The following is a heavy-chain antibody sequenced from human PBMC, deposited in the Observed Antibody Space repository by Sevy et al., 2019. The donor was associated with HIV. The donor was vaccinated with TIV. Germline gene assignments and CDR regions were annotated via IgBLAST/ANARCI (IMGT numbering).Heavy chain of an antibody. D-gene: IGHD3-3*01. Sequence: GGSLRLSCAASGFTFSNTWMSWVLQGPEKGLQWIGRIKSKIDGGTTDYAGTAKGRFTISRDDSKNMMYLQMNSLQTEDTAIYYCTRDSHEQYYDFWSGSHGHWGQGTLVTVSS. V-gene: IGHV3-15*01. CDR1: GFTFSNTW. CDR2: IKSKIDGGTT. J-gene: IGHJ4*02. CDR3: TRDSHEQYYDFWSGSHGH.